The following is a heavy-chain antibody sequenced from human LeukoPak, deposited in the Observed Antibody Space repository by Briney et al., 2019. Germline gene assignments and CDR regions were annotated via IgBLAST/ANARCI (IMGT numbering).Heavy chain of an antibody. CDR3: ARDGSHWSSFHY. CDR1: GYSFTAFD. D-gene: IGHD6-19*01. CDR2: INPNSGAT. Sequence: ASVKVCCKASGYSFTAFDIHWVRQAPGQGLEWVGRINPNSGATDYAQKFWAGVTLTRDTTTNTVYMELSSLRSHDTAVYYCARDGSHWSSFHYWGQGTLVIVSS. V-gene: IGHV1-2*06. J-gene: IGHJ4*02.